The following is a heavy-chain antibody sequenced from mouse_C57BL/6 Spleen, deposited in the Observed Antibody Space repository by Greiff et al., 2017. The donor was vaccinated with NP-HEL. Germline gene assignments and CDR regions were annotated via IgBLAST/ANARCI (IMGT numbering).Heavy chain of an antibody. Sequence: VQLQQSGPELVKPGASVKISCKASGYAFSSSWMNWVKQRPGKGLEWIGRIYPGDGATNYIGKFKGKGTLTADKSSSTAYMQLSILTSEGSAVYFCARGGYGPVAPFDYWGQGTTLTVSS. J-gene: IGHJ2*01. CDR1: GYAFSSSW. CDR3: ARGGYGPVAPFDY. D-gene: IGHD1-1*02. V-gene: IGHV1-82*01. CDR2: IYPGDGAT.